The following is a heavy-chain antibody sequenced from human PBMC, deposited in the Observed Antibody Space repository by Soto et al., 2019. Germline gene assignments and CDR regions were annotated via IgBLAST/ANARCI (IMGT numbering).Heavy chain of an antibody. CDR2: ISYDGSNK. J-gene: IGHJ4*02. CDR1: GFTFSSYG. D-gene: IGHD4-17*01. Sequence: GGSLRLSCAASGFTFSSYGMHWVRQAPGKGLEWVAVISYDGSNKYYADSVKGRFTISRDNSKNTLYLQMNSLRAEDTAVYYCATTVNNHVGSDYWGQGTLVTVSS. V-gene: IGHV3-30*03. CDR3: ATTVNNHVGSDY.